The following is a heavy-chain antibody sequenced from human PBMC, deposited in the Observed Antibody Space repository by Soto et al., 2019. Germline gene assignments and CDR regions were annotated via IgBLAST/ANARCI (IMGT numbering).Heavy chain of an antibody. CDR2: ISGSGGST. V-gene: IGHV3-23*01. D-gene: IGHD3-22*01. J-gene: IGHJ4*02. CDR3: ANLLNYYDSSGYPVGPFDY. CDR1: GFTFSSYA. Sequence: PGGSLRLSCAASGFTFSSYAMSWFRQAPGKGLEWVSAISGSGGSTYYADSVKGRFTISRDNSKNTLYLQMNSLRAEDTAVYYCANLLNYYDSSGYPVGPFDYWGQGTLVTVSS.